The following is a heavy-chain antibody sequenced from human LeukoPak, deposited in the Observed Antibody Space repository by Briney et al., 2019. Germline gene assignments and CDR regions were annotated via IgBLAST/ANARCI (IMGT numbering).Heavy chain of an antibody. CDR1: GFTFSSYA. D-gene: IGHD2-2*01. Sequence: GGSLRLSCAASGFTFSSYAMSWVRQAPGKGLEWVSAISGSGGSTYYADSVKGRFTISRDNSKNTLYLQMNSLRAEDTAVYYCAKQSAKQYCSSTSCYAHEYLDPWGQGTLVTVSS. CDR2: ISGSGGST. V-gene: IGHV3-23*01. J-gene: IGHJ5*02. CDR3: AKQSAKQYCSSTSCYAHEYLDP.